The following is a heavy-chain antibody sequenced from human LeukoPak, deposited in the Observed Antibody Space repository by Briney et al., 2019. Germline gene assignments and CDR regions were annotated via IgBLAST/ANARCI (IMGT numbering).Heavy chain of an antibody. V-gene: IGHV3-48*01. CDR1: GFTFSSYA. Sequence: GGSLRLSCAASGFTFSSYAMNWVRQAPGKGLEWVSYISSSSSTIYYADSVKGRFTISRDNAKNSLYLQMNSLRAEDTAVYYCARVGIAVAGTHWGQGTLVTVSS. D-gene: IGHD6-19*01. CDR3: ARVGIAVAGTH. J-gene: IGHJ4*02. CDR2: ISSSSSTI.